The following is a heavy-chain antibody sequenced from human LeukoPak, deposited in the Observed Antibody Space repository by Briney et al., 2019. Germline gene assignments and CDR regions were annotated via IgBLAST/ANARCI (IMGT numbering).Heavy chain of an antibody. V-gene: IGHV3-15*01. CDR3: SSELIEVVPATTNDF. D-gene: IGHD2-2*01. CDR1: GFTFSNAW. J-gene: IGHJ4*02. Sequence: GGSLRLSCAASGFTFSNAWMSWVRQAPGKGLEWVGRIKSKTDGGTTDYPAPVKGRFTISRDDSTNTVYLQMNSLKTEDTAMYYCSSELIEVVPATTNDFRGQGTLVTASS. CDR2: IKSKTDGGTT.